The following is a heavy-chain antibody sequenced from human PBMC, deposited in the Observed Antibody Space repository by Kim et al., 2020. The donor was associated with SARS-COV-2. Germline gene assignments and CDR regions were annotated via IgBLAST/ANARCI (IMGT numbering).Heavy chain of an antibody. D-gene: IGHD2-21*01. CDR1: GFTFSDYY. Sequence: GGSLRLSCAASGFTFSDYYMSWIRQAPGKGLEWVSYISSSGSTIYYADSVKGRFTISRDNAKNSLYLQMNSLRAEDTAVYYCASLGPHCGGDCYPYYYYYYYMDVWGKGTTVTVSS. J-gene: IGHJ6*03. CDR3: ASLGPHCGGDCYPYYYYYYYMDV. CDR2: ISSSGSTI. V-gene: IGHV3-11*01.